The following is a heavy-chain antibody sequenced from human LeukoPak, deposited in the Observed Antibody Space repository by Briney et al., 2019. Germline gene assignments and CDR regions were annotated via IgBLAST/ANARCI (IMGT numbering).Heavy chain of an antibody. CDR1: GGSISSSSYY. CDR2: IYYSGST. CDR3: ARDRDAFDI. Sequence: SETLSLTCTVSGGSISSSSYYWGWIRQPPGKGLEWIGSIYYSGSTYYNPSLKSRVTISVDTSKNQFSLKLSSVTAADTAVYYCARDRDAFDIWGQGTMVTVSS. V-gene: IGHV4-39*02. J-gene: IGHJ3*02.